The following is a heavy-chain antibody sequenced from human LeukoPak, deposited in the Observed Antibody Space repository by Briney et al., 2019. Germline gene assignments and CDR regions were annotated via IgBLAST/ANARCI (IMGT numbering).Heavy chain of an antibody. CDR3: ARVPAHKGYGDYADFDY. CDR1: GYTFTSYG. V-gene: IGHV1-18*01. J-gene: IGHJ4*02. CDR2: ISAYNGNT. D-gene: IGHD4-17*01. Sequence: GASVKVSCKASGYTFTSYGISWVRQAPGQGLEWMGWISAYNGNTNYAQKLQGRVTMTTDTSTSTAYMELRSLRSDDTAVYYCARVPAHKGYGDYADFDYWGQGTLVTVSS.